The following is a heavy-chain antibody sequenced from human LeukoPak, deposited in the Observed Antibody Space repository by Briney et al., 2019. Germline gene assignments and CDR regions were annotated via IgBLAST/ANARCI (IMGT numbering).Heavy chain of an antibody. CDR2: IYSGGST. CDR3: ARGGLEMATISWFDP. V-gene: IGHV3-66*01. Sequence: PGGSLRLSCAASGFTVSSNYMSWVRQAPGKGLEWGSVIYSGGSTYYADSVKGRFTISRDNSKNTLYLQMNSLRAEDTAVYYCARGGLEMATISWFDPWGQGTLVTVSS. J-gene: IGHJ5*02. D-gene: IGHD5-24*01. CDR1: GFTVSSNY.